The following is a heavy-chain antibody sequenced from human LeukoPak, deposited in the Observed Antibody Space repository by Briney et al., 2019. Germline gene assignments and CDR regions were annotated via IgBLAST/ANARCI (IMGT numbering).Heavy chain of an antibody. CDR1: GFTFSSYG. Sequence: PGGSLRLSCAASGFTFSSYGMHWVRQAPGKGLEWVSYISSSSSYTNYADSVKGRFTISRDNSKNTLYLQMNSLRAEDTAVYYCAKGFGDYVDYWGQGTLVTVSS. V-gene: IGHV3-21*05. J-gene: IGHJ4*02. D-gene: IGHD3-10*01. CDR3: AKGFGDYVDY. CDR2: ISSSSSYT.